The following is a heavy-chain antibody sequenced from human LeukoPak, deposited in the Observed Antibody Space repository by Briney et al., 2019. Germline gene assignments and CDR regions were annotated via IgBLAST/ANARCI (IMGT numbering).Heavy chain of an antibody. CDR1: GGSISSYY. V-gene: IGHV4-59*01. CDR3: ARAGPGYCSSTSCYYFDY. CDR2: IYYSGST. Sequence: SETLSLTCVVSGGSISSYYWSWSREPPGKGLEWIWYIYYSGSTHYNPSLKSRVTISVDTSKNQFSLALNSVTAADTAVYYCARAGPGYCSSTSCYYFDYWGQGTLVTVSS. J-gene: IGHJ4*02. D-gene: IGHD2-2*01.